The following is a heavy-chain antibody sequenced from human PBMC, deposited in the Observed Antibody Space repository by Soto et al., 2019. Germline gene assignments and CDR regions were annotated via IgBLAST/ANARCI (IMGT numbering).Heavy chain of an antibody. CDR1: GFTFSSYA. D-gene: IGHD3-22*01. CDR2: ISYDGSNK. Sequence: QVQLVESGGGVVQPGRSLRLSCAASGFTFSSYAMHWVRQAPGKGLEWVAVISYDGSNKYYADSVKGRFTISRDNSKNTLYLQMNILRAEDTAVYYCARDSNYYDSSGYWAGDAFDIWGQGTMVTVSS. J-gene: IGHJ3*02. V-gene: IGHV3-30-3*01. CDR3: ARDSNYYDSSGYWAGDAFDI.